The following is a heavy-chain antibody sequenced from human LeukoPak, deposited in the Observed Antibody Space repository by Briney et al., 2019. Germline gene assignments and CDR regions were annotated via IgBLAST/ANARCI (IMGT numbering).Heavy chain of an antibody. CDR3: VKSNGGFYDILTSYPDY. J-gene: IGHJ4*02. CDR2: ISSNGGST. Sequence: PGGSLRLSCSASGFTFSSYAMHWVRQAPGKGLEYVSAISSNGGSTYYADSVKGRFTISRDNSKNTLYLQMSSLRAEDTAVYYCVKSNGGFYDILTSYPDYWGQGTLVTVSS. CDR1: GFTFSSYA. D-gene: IGHD3-9*01. V-gene: IGHV3-64D*06.